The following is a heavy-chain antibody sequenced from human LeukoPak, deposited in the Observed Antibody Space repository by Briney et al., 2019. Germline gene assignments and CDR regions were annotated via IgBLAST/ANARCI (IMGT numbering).Heavy chain of an antibody. CDR2: INSDGSST. J-gene: IGHJ5*02. CDR1: GFTVSSYW. V-gene: IGHV3-74*01. D-gene: IGHD3-9*01. CDR3: AREDFLLRYFDWLLESGHKYNWFDP. Sequence: GGSLRLSCAASGFTVSSYWMHWVRQAPGKGLVWVSRINSDGSSTSYADSVKGRFTISRDSAKNTLYLQMNSLRAEDTAVYYCAREDFLLRYFDWLLESGHKYNWFDPWGQGTLVTVSS.